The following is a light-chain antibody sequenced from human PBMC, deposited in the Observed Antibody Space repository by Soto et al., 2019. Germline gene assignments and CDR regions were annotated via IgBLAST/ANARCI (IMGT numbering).Light chain of an antibody. CDR3: ETWGSNTWG. V-gene: IGLV4-60*02. Sequence: QPVLTQSSSASASLGSSVKLTCTLSSGHSSYIIAWHQQQPGKAPRYLMKLEGSGSYNKGSGVPDRFSGSSSGADRYLTICSLLFEDGADYYCETWGSNTWGFGGGTKLTVL. CDR2: LEGSGSY. CDR1: SGHSSYI. J-gene: IGLJ3*02.